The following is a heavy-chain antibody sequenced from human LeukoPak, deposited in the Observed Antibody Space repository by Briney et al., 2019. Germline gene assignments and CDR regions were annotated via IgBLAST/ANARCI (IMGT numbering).Heavy chain of an antibody. Sequence: GASLRLSCAASGFTFSNYAMSWVRQAPGKGLEWVSAITGSGGNTYYADSVKGRFTISRDNSRNTLFLQMNSLRAEDTAIYYCAKWGDFDILTGYYVSDFWGQGTLVTVSS. CDR2: ITGSGGNT. CDR3: AKWGDFDILTGYYVSDF. D-gene: IGHD3-9*01. CDR1: GFTFSNYA. V-gene: IGHV3-23*01. J-gene: IGHJ4*02.